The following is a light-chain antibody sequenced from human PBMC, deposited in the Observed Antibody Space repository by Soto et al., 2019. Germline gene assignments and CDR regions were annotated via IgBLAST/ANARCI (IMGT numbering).Light chain of an antibody. J-gene: IGLJ1*01. CDR1: SRDIGGYDF. Sequence: VLTQPPSASGSPGQSVTISCTGTSRDIGGYDFVSWYQQYPGKAPQLIISEVNQRPSGVPDRFSGSKSGNTASLTISGLQSEDEADYYCLAYAGRTTLVFGTGTKVTVL. CDR2: EVN. V-gene: IGLV2-8*01. CDR3: LAYAGRTTLV.